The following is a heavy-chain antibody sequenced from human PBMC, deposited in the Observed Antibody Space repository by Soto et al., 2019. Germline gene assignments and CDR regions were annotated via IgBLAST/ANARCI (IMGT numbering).Heavy chain of an antibody. D-gene: IGHD1-1*01. V-gene: IGHV4-34*01. J-gene: IGHJ5*02. CDR2: INHSGST. CDR1: GGSFSGYY. Sequence: SETLSLTCAVYGGSFSGYYWSWIRQPPGKGLEWIGEINHSGSTNYNPSLKSRVTISVDTSKNQFSLKLSSVTAADTAVYYCARRTRRNNRNTGPVGICFDPWGQGTLVTVSS. CDR3: ARRTRRNNRNTGPVGICFDP.